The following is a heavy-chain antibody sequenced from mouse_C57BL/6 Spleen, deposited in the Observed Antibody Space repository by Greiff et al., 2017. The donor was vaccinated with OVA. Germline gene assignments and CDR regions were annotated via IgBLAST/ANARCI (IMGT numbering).Heavy chain of an antibody. V-gene: IGHV1-55*01. D-gene: IGHD2-3*01. CDR3: ARNGYSLDY. Sequence: QVQLKESGPELVKPGASVKMSCKASGYTFTSYWITWVKQRPGQGLEWIGDIYPGSGSTNYNEKFKSKATLTVDTSSSTAYMQLSSLTSEDSAVYYCARNGYSLDYWGQGTTLTVSS. J-gene: IGHJ2*01. CDR1: GYTFTSYW. CDR2: IYPGSGST.